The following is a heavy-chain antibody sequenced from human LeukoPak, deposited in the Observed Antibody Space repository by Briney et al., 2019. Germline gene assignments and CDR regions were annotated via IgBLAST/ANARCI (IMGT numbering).Heavy chain of an antibody. CDR3: ARDKKSGLRYHFYCMDV. D-gene: IGHD5-12*01. V-gene: IGHV3-71*01. CDR2: IRSKAYGGTT. CDR1: GFTFSSYG. J-gene: IGHJ6*03. Sequence: GGSLRLSCAASGFTFSSYGMSWVRQAPGKGLEWVGFIRSKAYGGTTEYAASVKGRFTISRDDSKSIAYLQMSSLRAEDTAVYYCARDKKSGLRYHFYCMDVWGKGTTVTISS.